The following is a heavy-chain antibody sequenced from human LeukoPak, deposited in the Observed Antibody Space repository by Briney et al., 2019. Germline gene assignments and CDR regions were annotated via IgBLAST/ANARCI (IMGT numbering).Heavy chain of an antibody. CDR2: ISHDGTT. J-gene: IGHJ4*02. CDR3: ARDLSGYYYYYFDF. V-gene: IGHV4-38-2*02. CDR1: DYSIGSGYS. Sequence: SETLSLTCTVSDYSIGSGYSWGWIRQPPGKGLEWIATISHDGTTFYNPSLKSRVTMTLDTSRNQFSLRLSSVTAADTAVYYCARDLSGYYYYYFDFWGQGTLVTVSS. D-gene: IGHD3-22*01.